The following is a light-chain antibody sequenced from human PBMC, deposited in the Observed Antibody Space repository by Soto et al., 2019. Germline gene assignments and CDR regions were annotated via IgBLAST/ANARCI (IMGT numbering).Light chain of an antibody. CDR3: QSYNSSNQV. CDR1: SGSIATDS. V-gene: IGLV6-57*02. CDR2: EDN. Sequence: NFMLTQPHSVSESPGKTVTISYTGSSGSIATDSVQWCQQRPGSVPTTVIYEDNQRPSGVPNRFSGSIDNSSNSASLTISGLKTEDEADYYCQSYNSSNQVFGGGTKVTVL. J-gene: IGLJ3*02.